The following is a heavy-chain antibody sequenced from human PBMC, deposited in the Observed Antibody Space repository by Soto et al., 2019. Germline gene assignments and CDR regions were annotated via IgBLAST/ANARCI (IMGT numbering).Heavy chain of an antibody. J-gene: IGHJ3*01. CDR3: ARKLPITTSAFDY. CDR2: IYWTDDK. CDR1: GFSLNTSGVG. Sequence: QITLKESGPSLVKPTQTLTLTCTFSGFSLNTSGVGVGWVRQPPGKALEWLAVIYWTDDKRYSPSLKSRLSITKDTSKNQVVLTMTDMDPVDTVIFFCARKLPITTSAFDYWGQGTMVTVSS. V-gene: IGHV2-5*01. D-gene: IGHD1-1*01.